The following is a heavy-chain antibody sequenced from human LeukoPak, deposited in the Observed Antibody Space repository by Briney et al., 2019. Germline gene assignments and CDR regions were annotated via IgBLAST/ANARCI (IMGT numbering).Heavy chain of an antibody. CDR2: IRAGGST. Sequence: PGGSLRLSCAASGFIVSGNYMSWVRQAPGKGLEWVSVIRAGGSTSYADSVKGRFTISRDNSKNTLYLQMNSLRDEDTAVYYCVREGSYDTSGYNDALDIWGQGTMVTVSA. D-gene: IGHD3-22*01. CDR3: VREGSYDTSGYNDALDI. J-gene: IGHJ3*02. V-gene: IGHV3-53*01. CDR1: GFIVSGNY.